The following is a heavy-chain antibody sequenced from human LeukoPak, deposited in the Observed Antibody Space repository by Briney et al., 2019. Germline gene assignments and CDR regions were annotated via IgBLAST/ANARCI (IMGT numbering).Heavy chain of an antibody. CDR2: ISAYNGKT. CDR1: GYTFTSYG. J-gene: IGHJ4*02. V-gene: IGHV1-18*01. CDR3: ASHYSSGHFTYYFDY. D-gene: IGHD6-19*01. Sequence: GASVKLSCTASGYTFTSYGISSGRHAPGQGLEWMGWISAYNGKTNYAQKLQGRVTVTTDTSTSTAYVQLRSLRSDDTAVYYCASHYSSGHFTYYFDYWGQGTLVTVSS.